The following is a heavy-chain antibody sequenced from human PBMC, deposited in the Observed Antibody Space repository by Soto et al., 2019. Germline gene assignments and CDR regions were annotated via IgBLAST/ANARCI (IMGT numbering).Heavy chain of an antibody. CDR2: IIPIFATA. V-gene: IGHV1-69*13. Sequence: SVKVSCKASGGTFSSYAISWVRQAPGQGLEWMGGIIPIFATANYAQKFQGRVMITVDESTSTAYMELSSLRSEDTAVYYCARSVSFRYQLLKRGMDVWGQGTTVTVSS. CDR1: GGTFSSYA. J-gene: IGHJ6*02. D-gene: IGHD2-2*01. CDR3: ARSVSFRYQLLKRGMDV.